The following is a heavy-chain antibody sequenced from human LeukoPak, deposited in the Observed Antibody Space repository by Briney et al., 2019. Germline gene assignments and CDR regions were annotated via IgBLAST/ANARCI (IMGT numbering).Heavy chain of an antibody. Sequence: QPGGSLRLSCAASGFTFSSYSMNWVRQAPGQGLEWISIISGSGSSAYYADSVKGRFIVSRDNFKNTVNLEMSSLRVEDTAVYYCVPEGFDIWGQGKMVTVSS. CDR2: ISGSGSSA. CDR3: VPEGFDI. V-gene: IGHV3-23*01. CDR1: GFTFSSYS. J-gene: IGHJ3*02.